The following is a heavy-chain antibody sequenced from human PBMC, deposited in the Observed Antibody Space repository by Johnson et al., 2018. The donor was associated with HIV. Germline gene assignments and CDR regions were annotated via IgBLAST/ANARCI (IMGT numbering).Heavy chain of an antibody. V-gene: IGHV3-30*02. Sequence: QVQLVESGGGLVQPGGSLRLSCAASGFTFSSHGMHWVRQAQGKGLEWVAFIRYDGSNKYYEDSVKGRFTLSRDNSKNTLYLQMNSLRAEDTAVYYCARETGDPVVPAARDAFDIWGQGTMVTVSS. CDR2: IRYDGSNK. J-gene: IGHJ3*02. CDR1: GFTFSSHG. CDR3: ARETGDPVVPAARDAFDI. D-gene: IGHD2-2*01.